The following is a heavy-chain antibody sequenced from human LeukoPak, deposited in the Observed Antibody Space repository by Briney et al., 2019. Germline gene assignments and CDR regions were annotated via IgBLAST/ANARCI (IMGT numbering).Heavy chain of an antibody. D-gene: IGHD3-10*01. CDR1: GFTFSSYN. CDR2: ISSSSTYI. J-gene: IGHJ5*02. Sequence: GGSQRLSCAASGFTFSSYNMNWVRQAPGKGLEWVTSISSSSTYIFYADSVKGRFTISRDNAKNSLSLQMNSLRAEDTAVYYCARGGDPTMIRGASWFDHWGQGNLVTVSS. CDR3: ARGGDPTMIRGASWFDH. V-gene: IGHV3-21*01.